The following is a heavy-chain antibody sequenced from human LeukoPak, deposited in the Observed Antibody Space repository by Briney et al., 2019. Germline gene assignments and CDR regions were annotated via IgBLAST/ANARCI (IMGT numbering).Heavy chain of an antibody. D-gene: IGHD6-19*01. J-gene: IGHJ3*02. V-gene: IGHV4-34*01. Sequence: SETLSLTCAVYGGSFSGYYWSWIRQPPGKGLEWIGEINHSGSTNYNPSLKSRVTISVDTSKNQFSLKPSSVTAADTAVYYCATRSGWIRAFDIWGQGTMVTVSS. CDR3: ATRSGWIRAFDI. CDR1: GGSFSGYY. CDR2: INHSGST.